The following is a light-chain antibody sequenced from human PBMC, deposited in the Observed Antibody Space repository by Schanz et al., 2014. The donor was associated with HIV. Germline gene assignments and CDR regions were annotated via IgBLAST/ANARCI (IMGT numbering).Light chain of an antibody. CDR1: QSVSSSY. J-gene: IGKJ1*01. CDR2: GAS. Sequence: EIVLTQSPGTLSLSPGERATLSCRASQSVSSSYLAWYQQKPGQAPRLLIYGASSRATGIPARFSGSGSGTEFTLTISSLQSEDVATYYCQKYSTVPPTFGQGTKVEIK. V-gene: IGKV3-20*01. CDR3: QKYSTVPPT.